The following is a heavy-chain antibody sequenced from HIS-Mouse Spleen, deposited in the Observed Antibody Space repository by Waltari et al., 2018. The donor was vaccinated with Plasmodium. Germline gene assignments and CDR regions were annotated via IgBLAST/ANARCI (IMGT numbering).Heavy chain of an antibody. V-gene: IGHV3-30*18. D-gene: IGHD6-13*01. Sequence: QVQLVESGGGVVQPGRSLRLSCAASGFTFSSYGMHWVRQAPGKGLEWVAVISYDGSNKYYADSVKGRFTISIDNSKNTLYLQMNSLRAEDTAVYYCAKDRRSSSWYVDYWGQGTLVTVSS. CDR2: ISYDGSNK. CDR1: GFTFSSYG. J-gene: IGHJ4*02. CDR3: AKDRRSSSWYVDY.